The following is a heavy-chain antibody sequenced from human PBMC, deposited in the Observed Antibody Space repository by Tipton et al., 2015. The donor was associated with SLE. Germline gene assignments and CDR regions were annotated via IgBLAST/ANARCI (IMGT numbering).Heavy chain of an antibody. J-gene: IGHJ4*02. Sequence: RSLRLSCIVSGFTFDDYAMHWVRQAPGKGLEWVSGISWNSDSIGYADSVKGRFTISRDNTRNSLYLQMNSVRPEDSALYFCAKGARFGGGACHSWGQGTRVTVSS. CDR1: GFTFDDYA. CDR2: ISWNSDSI. CDR3: AKGARFGGGACHS. V-gene: IGHV3-9*01. D-gene: IGHD2-21*02.